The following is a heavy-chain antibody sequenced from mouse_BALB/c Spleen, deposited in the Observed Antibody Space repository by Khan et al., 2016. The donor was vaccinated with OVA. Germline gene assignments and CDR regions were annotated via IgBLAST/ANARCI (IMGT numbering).Heavy chain of an antibody. CDR1: GYSLTRYG. CDR2: IWAGGST. CDR3: ARSKYRARY. V-gene: IGHV2-9*02. J-gene: IGHJ2*01. D-gene: IGHD3-3*01. Sequence: QVQLKESGPGLVAPSQSLSITCTVYGYSLTRYGVHWVRQPPGKGLEWLGLIWAGGSTNYNWALMSRLSISIDNSKSLVFVIMNSLQTDDTALYYCARSKYRARYWGQGPTLTGSS.